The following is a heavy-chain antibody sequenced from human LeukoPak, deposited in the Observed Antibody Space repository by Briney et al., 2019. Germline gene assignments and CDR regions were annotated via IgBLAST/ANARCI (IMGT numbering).Heavy chain of an antibody. D-gene: IGHD7-27*01. Sequence: GGSLRLSCAASGFTFSIHALHGVPQTPRGGLEWGAIIGNDGRDQHYSESAKRRFTISRDNSKNTLFLQLNSLGPEDTALYLCARDLMWGFDYWGQGTLVTVSS. CDR3: ARDLMWGFDY. CDR2: IGNDGRDQ. CDR1: GFTFSIHA. V-gene: IGHV3-30*02. J-gene: IGHJ4*02.